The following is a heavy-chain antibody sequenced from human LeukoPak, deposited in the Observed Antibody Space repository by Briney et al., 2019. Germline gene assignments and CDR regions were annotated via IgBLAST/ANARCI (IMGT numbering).Heavy chain of an antibody. CDR3: AKETYYYDSSGYYRNLNAFDI. D-gene: IGHD3-22*01. V-gene: IGHV3-23*01. J-gene: IGHJ3*02. CDR1: GFTFSSYA. CDR2: ISGSGGST. Sequence: GGSLRLPCAASGFTFSSYAMSWVRQAPGKGLEWVSAISGSGGSTYYADSVKGRFTISRDNSKNTLYLQMNSLRAEDTAVYYCAKETYYYDSSGYYRNLNAFDIWGQGTMVTVSS.